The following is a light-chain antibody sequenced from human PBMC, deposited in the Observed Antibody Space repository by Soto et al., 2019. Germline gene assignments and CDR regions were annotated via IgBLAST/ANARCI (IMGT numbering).Light chain of an antibody. CDR3: QHYDNSPWT. Sequence: DIQMTQSPSTLSASVGDRVTITCRASQSVNSWVAWYQQKPGRAPKVLIHKASSLESGVPSRFSGSKSGTEFTLTISGLQPDDFATYYCQHYDNSPWTFGQGTKVEIK. CDR1: QSVNSW. CDR2: KAS. J-gene: IGKJ1*01. V-gene: IGKV1-5*03.